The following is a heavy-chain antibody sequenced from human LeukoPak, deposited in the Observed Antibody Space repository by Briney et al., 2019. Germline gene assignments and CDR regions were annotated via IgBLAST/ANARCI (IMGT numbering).Heavy chain of an antibody. CDR1: GGTFSRHA. D-gene: IGHD3-3*01. CDR2: IIPMSTTT. Sequence: GSSVKVSCRASGGTFSRHAINWVRQAPGQGLEWMGGIIPMSTTTKYAQKFQGRVTITADESTSTAFMELSSLRSEDTAVYYCARPRTYYDSRSGYPPFDYWGQGTLVTVSS. J-gene: IGHJ4*02. CDR3: ARPRTYYDSRSGYPPFDY. V-gene: IGHV1-69*01.